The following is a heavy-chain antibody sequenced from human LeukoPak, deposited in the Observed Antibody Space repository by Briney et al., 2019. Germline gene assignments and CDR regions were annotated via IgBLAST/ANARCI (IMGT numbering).Heavy chain of an antibody. CDR3: ARERDYSSSWYVY. J-gene: IGHJ4*02. CDR2: INPNSGGT. D-gene: IGHD6-13*01. V-gene: IGHV1-2*02. CDR1: GYTFTGYY. Sequence: ASVKVSCKASGYTFTGYYMHWVRQAPGQGLEWMGWINPNSGGTNYAQKLQGRVTMTTDTSTSTAYMELRSLRSDDTAVYYCARERDYSSSWYVYWGQGTLVTASS.